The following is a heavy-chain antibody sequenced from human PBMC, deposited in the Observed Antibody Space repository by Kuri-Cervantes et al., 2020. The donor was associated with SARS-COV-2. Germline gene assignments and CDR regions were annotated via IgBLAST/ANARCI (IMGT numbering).Heavy chain of an antibody. CDR3: ARSKKWTHYSFDS. CDR1: GFTFSGHW. D-gene: IGHD2-8*01. CDR2: INPDGSYT. Sequence: GGSLRLSCAASGFTFSGHWIHWVRQAPGKGLVWVSRINPDGSYTNNADSVKGRFTISRDNAKNSLSLQMNSLRVEDTALYFCARSKKWTHYSFDSWGQGTLVTVSS. J-gene: IGHJ4*02. V-gene: IGHV3-74*01.